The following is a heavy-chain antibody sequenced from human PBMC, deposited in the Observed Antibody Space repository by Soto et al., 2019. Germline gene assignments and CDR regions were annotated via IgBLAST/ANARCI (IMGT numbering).Heavy chain of an antibody. CDR2: IYPGDSDT. D-gene: IGHD3-3*01. CDR1: GYSFTSYW. J-gene: IGHJ5*02. CDR3: ARCPRYYDFWSGYYPPNWFDP. Sequence: GESLKISCNGSGYSFTSYWIGWVRQMPGKGLEWMGIIYPGDSDTRYSPSFQGQVTISADKSISTAYLQWSSLKASDTAMYYCARCPRYYDFWSGYYPPNWFDPWGQGTLVTVSS. V-gene: IGHV5-51*01.